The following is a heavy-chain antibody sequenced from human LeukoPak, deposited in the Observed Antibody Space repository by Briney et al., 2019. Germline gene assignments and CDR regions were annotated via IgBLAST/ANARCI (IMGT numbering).Heavy chain of an antibody. CDR1: RFTFSSYA. Sequence: GGSLRLSCAASRFTFSSYAMSWVRQAPGKGLEWVSTIYSGGTTFYTDSVRGRFTISRDNSKNTLYLQMNSLRAEDAAIYYCARVLYYYASVSYNYYMDVWGKGTTVTISS. CDR3: ARVLYYYASVSYNYYMDV. D-gene: IGHD3-10*01. J-gene: IGHJ6*03. CDR2: IYSGGTT. V-gene: IGHV3-23*05.